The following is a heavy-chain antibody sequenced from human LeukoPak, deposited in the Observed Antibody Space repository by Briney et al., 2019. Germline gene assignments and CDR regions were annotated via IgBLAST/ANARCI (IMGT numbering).Heavy chain of an antibody. J-gene: IGHJ4*02. V-gene: IGHV4-59*01. CDR3: ARSHFYDSSGYPFDY. CDR1: GGSISSYY. CDR2: IYYSGST. D-gene: IGHD3-22*01. Sequence: SETLSLTCTVSGGSISSYYWSWIRQPPGKGLEWIGYIYYSGSTNYNPSLKTRVTISVDMSKNQFSLRLSSVTAADTAVYYCARSHFYDSSGYPFDYWGQGTLVTVSS.